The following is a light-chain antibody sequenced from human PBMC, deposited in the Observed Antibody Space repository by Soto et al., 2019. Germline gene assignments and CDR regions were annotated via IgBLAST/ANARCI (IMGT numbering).Light chain of an antibody. J-gene: IGKJ5*01. V-gene: IGKV4-1*01. Sequence: DIVMTQSPDSLAVSLGERATINCKSSQTVLYSSDHRNYLAWYQQKPGQPPKLLIYWASTRESGVPDRFSGSGSGTDFTLTITSLQAEDVAVYYCQHYYSTPITFGQGTRLEIK. CDR2: WAS. CDR3: QHYYSTPIT. CDR1: QTVLYSSDHRNY.